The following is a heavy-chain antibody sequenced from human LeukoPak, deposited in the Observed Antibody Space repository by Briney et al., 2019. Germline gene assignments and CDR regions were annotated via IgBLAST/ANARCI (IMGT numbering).Heavy chain of an antibody. J-gene: IGHJ4*02. Sequence: PSETLSLTCAIYGGSFSGYYWSWIRQPPGKGLEWIGEINHRGSTNYNPSLKSRVTISVETSKSQFSLKLSSVTAADTAVYYCASVVVVPAAITSVGYFDYWGQGTLVTVSS. D-gene: IGHD2-2*02. CDR3: ASVVVVPAAITSVGYFDY. CDR2: INHRGST. CDR1: GGSFSGYY. V-gene: IGHV4-34*01.